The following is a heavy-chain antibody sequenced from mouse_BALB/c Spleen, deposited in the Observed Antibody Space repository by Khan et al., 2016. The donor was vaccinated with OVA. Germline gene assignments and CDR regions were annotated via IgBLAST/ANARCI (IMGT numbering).Heavy chain of an antibody. CDR1: GFTFSNYG. Sequence: DVKLVESGGDLVKPGGSLKLSCAASGFTFSNYGMSWVRQTPDKRLEWVATISGGGDYTYYPDSVKGRFTIFRDNAKNTLYLQMSSLKSEDTAMYHCASHLTGSFAYWGQGTLVTVSA. J-gene: IGHJ3*01. CDR2: ISGGGDYT. CDR3: ASHLTGSFAY. V-gene: IGHV5-6*02. D-gene: IGHD4-1*01.